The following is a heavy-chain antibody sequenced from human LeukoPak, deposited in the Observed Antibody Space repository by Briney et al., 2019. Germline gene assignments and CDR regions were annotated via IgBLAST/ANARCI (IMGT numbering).Heavy chain of an antibody. CDR2: IDTSAYAL. CDR3: VRGGGLEY. Sequence: GGSLRLSCATSGFIFSDYYMSWIRQAPGKAMEWVSYIDTSAYALYYADSVKGRFTISRDNAKNSLYLQMNRLRAEDTAVYYCVRGGGLEYWGQGTLLTVSS. V-gene: IGHV3-11*01. CDR1: GFIFSDYY. J-gene: IGHJ4*02.